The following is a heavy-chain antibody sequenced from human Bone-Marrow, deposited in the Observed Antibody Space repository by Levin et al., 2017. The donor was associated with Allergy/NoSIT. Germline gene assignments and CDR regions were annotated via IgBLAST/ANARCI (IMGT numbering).Heavy chain of an antibody. J-gene: IGHJ4*02. CDR3: AKGAEIVVVPAAMDY. Sequence: GGSLRLSCAASGFTFSSYGMHWVRQAPGKGLEWVAVISYDGSNKYYADSVKGRFTISRDNSKNTLYLQMNSLRAEDTAVYYCAKGAEIVVVPAAMDYWGQGTLVTVSS. V-gene: IGHV3-30*18. CDR2: ISYDGSNK. CDR1: GFTFSSYG. D-gene: IGHD2-2*01.